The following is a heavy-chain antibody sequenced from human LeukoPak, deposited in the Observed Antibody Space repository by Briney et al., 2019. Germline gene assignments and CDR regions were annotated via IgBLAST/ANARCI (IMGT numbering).Heavy chain of an antibody. CDR2: ISGSGGST. CDR3: AKDLSVQYYDSSGADDY. D-gene: IGHD3-22*01. Sequence: PGGSLRFSCAASGFTFSPYNMSWVRQAPGKGLEWVSAISGSGGSTYYADSVKGRFTISRDNSKNTLYLKMNSLSAEDTAVYYCAKDLSVQYYDSSGADDYWGQGTLVTVSS. V-gene: IGHV3-23*01. CDR1: GFTFSPYN. J-gene: IGHJ4*02.